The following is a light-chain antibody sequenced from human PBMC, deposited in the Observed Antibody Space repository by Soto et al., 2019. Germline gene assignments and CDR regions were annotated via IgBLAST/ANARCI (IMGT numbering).Light chain of an antibody. V-gene: IGLV2-14*01. Sequence: QSALTQPASVSGSLGQSITISCTGTSSDVGGYNYVSWYQQHPGKDPKVVIFEVTNRPSGVSSRFSGSKSGNTASLTVSGLQADDEGDYYCSSYTSSSTVLFGGGTKLTVL. CDR3: SSYTSSSTVL. CDR2: EVT. CDR1: SSDVGGYNY. J-gene: IGLJ2*01.